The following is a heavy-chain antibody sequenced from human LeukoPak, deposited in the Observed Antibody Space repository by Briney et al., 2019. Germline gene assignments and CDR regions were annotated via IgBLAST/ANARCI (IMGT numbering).Heavy chain of an antibody. CDR2: INPNTGDT. D-gene: IGHD1-14*01. Sequence: ASVTVSCKTSGYNFTDQYVYWVRQAPGQGLEWMGRINPNTGDTTYSQKFQGRVTMTRVTSIRTAYLKLNSLRSDDTAVYFCATTTAFWGPGTSVTVSS. CDR3: ATTTAF. V-gene: IGHV1-2*06. J-gene: IGHJ4*02. CDR1: GYNFTDQY.